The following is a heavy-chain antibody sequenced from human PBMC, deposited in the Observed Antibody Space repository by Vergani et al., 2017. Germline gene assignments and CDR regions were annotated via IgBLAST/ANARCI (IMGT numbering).Heavy chain of an antibody. Sequence: EVQLLESGGNLIQPGGSLRLSCGASGFTFSSYAMTWVRLAPGKGLQWVSAISGSGGNTFYTDSVKGRFTISRDNSKDTLYLQMNSRRVEDTAIYYCAKARDPTCKGGKYYSYYDGLHLWGRGTTVTVSS. D-gene: IGHD4-23*01. V-gene: IGHV3-23*01. J-gene: IGHJ6*02. CDR3: AKARDPTCKGGKYYSYYDGLHL. CDR2: ISGSGGNT. CDR1: GFTFSSYA.